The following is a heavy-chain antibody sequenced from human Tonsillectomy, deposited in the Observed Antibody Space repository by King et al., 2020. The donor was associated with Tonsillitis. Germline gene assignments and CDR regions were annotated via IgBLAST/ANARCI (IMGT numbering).Heavy chain of an antibody. V-gene: IGHV3-33*08. Sequence: VQLVESGGGLVQPGGSLRLSCEASGFTFSIYGMHWVRQAPGKGLEWGAIIWYDGSNKYSADSVKGRFTISRDNAKDTLYLQMDSLRAEDTAVYYCARGPGSGTHLSAFDIWGQGTVVTVSS. CDR3: ARGPGSGTHLSAFDI. J-gene: IGHJ3*02. CDR1: GFTFSIYG. CDR2: IWYDGSNK. D-gene: IGHD3-10*01.